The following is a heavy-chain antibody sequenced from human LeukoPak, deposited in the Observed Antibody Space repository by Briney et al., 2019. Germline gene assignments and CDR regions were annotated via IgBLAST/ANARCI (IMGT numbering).Heavy chain of an antibody. V-gene: IGHV3-72*01. CDR2: SRNKANSYST. D-gene: IGHD4-23*01. J-gene: IGHJ3*01. CDR3: AREGGERGNSAFDV. Sequence: GGSLRLSCAVSEFTFSHFAMHWVRQAPGKGLEWIGRSRNKANSYSTEYAASVKDRFVISRDASGNLMYLQMYSLKIDDTAVYFCAREGGERGNSAFDVWGQGKEVTVSS. CDR1: EFTFSHFA.